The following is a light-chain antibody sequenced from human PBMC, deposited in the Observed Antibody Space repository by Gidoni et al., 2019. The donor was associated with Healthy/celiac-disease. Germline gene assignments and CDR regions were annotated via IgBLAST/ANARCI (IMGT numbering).Light chain of an antibody. V-gene: IGKV3-15*01. CDR3: QQYNNWPPST. J-gene: IGKJ2*01. CDR1: QSVSSN. CDR2: GAS. Sequence: EIVTTQSPATLSVSPGERATLSCRASQSVSSNLAWYQQKPGQAPRLLIYGASTRATGIPARFSGSGSGTEFTLTISSLQSEDFAVYYCQQYNNWPPSTFGHGTKLEI.